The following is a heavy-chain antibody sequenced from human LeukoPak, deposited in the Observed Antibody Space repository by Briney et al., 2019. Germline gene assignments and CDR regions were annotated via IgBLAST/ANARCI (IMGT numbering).Heavy chain of an antibody. D-gene: IGHD5-12*01. CDR3: ARVVGIVATTGYYYYMDV. Sequence: PSETLSLTCTVSGGSISSSSYYWGWIRQPPGKGLEWIGSIYYSGSTYYNPSLKSRVTISVDTSKNQFSLKLSSVTAADTAVYYCARVVGIVATTGYYYYMDVWGKGTTVTVSS. CDR1: GGSISSSSYY. CDR2: IYYSGST. J-gene: IGHJ6*03. V-gene: IGHV4-39*07.